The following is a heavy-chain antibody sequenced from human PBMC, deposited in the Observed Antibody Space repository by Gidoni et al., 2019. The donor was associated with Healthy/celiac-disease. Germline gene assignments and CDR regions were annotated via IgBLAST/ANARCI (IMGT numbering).Heavy chain of an antibody. D-gene: IGHD6-19*01. J-gene: IGHJ6*02. Sequence: EVQLVESGGGLVQPGGSLRLSCAASGFTFSSYWLSWVRQAPGKGLEWVANIKQDGSEKYYVDSVKGRFTISRDNAKNSLYLQMNSLRAEDTAVYYCARVASGWYQYYYYDYGMDVWGQGTTVTVSS. CDR3: ARVASGWYQYYYYDYGMDV. CDR1: GFTFSSYW. CDR2: IKQDGSEK. V-gene: IGHV3-7*01.